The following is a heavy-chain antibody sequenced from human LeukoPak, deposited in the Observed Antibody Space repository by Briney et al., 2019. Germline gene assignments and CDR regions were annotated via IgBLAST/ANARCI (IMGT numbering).Heavy chain of an antibody. CDR3: ARDYYGF. D-gene: IGHD3-10*01. CDR1: GFTFSSYW. J-gene: IGHJ4*02. Sequence: GGSLRLSCAASGFTFSSYWMHWVRQAPEKGLVWVSRINTDGTSRSYADSVKGRFTISRDNAKNTLYLQMNSLRAEDTAMYYCARDYYGFWGQGTLVTVSS. CDR2: INTDGTSR. V-gene: IGHV3-74*01.